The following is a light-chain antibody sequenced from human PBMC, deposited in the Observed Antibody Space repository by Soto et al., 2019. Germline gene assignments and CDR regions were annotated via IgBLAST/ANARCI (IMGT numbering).Light chain of an antibody. CDR3: QQYGSSPQWT. CDR1: QSVSSSY. CDR2: GAS. J-gene: IGKJ1*01. V-gene: IGKV3-20*01. Sequence: EIVLTQSPGTLSLSPGERATLSCRASQSVSSSYLAWYQQKPGQAPRLLIYGASSRATGIPDRFSGSGSGTDCTLTISRLEPEDFAVYYCQQYGSSPQWTFGQGTKVDIK.